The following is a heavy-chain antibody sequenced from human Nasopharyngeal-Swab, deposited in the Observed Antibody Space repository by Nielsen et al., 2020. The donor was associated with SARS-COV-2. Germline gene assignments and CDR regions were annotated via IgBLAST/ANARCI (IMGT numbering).Heavy chain of an antibody. CDR3: VRDEDGDYDFDY. J-gene: IGHJ4*02. V-gene: IGHV3-48*04. Sequence: IRQPPGEGLEWVAFISSGTDTKHYGDSVRGRFTISRDNAKNSLYLQMNSLSVEDMAVYYCVRDEDGDYDFDYWGQGTLVTVSS. D-gene: IGHD4-17*01. CDR2: ISSGTDTK.